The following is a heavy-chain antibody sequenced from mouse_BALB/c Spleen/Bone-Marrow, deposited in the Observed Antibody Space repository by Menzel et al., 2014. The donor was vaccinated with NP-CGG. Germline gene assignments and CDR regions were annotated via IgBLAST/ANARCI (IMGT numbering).Heavy chain of an antibody. Sequence: QVTLKVCGAELARPGASVKMSCKASGYTFTSYTMHWVKQRPGQGLEWIGYINPSSGYTNYNQKFKDKATLTADKSSSTAYMQLSSLTSEDSAVYYCARESLYGSNYYWGQGTTLTVSS. J-gene: IGHJ2*01. CDR3: ARESLYGSNYY. CDR2: INPSSGYT. D-gene: IGHD1-1*01. CDR1: GYTFTSYT. V-gene: IGHV1-4*01.